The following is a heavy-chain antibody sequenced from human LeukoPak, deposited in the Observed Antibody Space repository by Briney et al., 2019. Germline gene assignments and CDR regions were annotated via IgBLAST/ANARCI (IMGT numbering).Heavy chain of an antibody. CDR2: IKGDASEK. V-gene: IGHV3-7*01. D-gene: IGHD6-19*01. Sequence: GGSLRPSCAVSGFSINNYWMTWYRQAPGKGLECVAHIKGDASEKHYVDSVKGRFTISRDNAENSLYLQMNSLRAEDTAVYYCARQAGVTWGQGTPVTVSS. CDR1: GFSINNYW. J-gene: IGHJ5*02. CDR3: ARQAGVT.